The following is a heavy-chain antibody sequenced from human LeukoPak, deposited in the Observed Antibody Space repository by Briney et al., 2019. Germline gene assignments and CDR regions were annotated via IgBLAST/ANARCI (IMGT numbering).Heavy chain of an antibody. CDR3: ARVHYDILTGYSYFDY. D-gene: IGHD3-9*01. CDR2: ISAYNDNT. CDR1: GYTFTSYG. J-gene: IGHJ4*02. V-gene: IGHV1-18*01. Sequence: WASVKVSCKASGYTFTSYGISWVRQAPGQGLEWMGWISAYNDNTNYAQKLQGRVTMTTDTSTSTAYMELRSLRSDGTAVYYCARVHYDILTGYSYFDYWGQGTLVTVSS.